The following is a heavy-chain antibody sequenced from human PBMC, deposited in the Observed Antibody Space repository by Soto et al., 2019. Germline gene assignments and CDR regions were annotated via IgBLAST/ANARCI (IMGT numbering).Heavy chain of an antibody. CDR3: ARYQDAGLRFLYY. CDR2: INPNSGGT. CDR1: GYTFTGYY. Sequence: ASVKVSCKASGYTFTGYYMHWVRQAPGQGLEWMGWINPNSGGTNYAQKFQGWVTMTRDTSISTAYMELSRLRSDDTAVYYCARYQDAGLRFLYYWGQGTLVTVS. J-gene: IGHJ4*02. D-gene: IGHD3-3*01. V-gene: IGHV1-2*04.